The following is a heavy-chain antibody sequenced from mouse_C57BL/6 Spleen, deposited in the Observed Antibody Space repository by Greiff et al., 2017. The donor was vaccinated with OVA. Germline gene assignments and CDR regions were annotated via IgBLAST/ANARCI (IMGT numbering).Heavy chain of an antibody. D-gene: IGHD4-1*01. CDR3: TGVGNYFDY. V-gene: IGHV6-3*01. Sequence: EVMLVESGGGLVQPGGSMKLSCVASGFTFSNYWMNWVRQSPEKGLEWVAQIRLKSDNYATHYAESVKGRFTISRDDSKSSVYLQMNNLRAEDTGIYYCTGVGNYFDYWGQGTTLTVSS. CDR1: GFTFSNYW. CDR2: IRLKSDNYAT. J-gene: IGHJ2*01.